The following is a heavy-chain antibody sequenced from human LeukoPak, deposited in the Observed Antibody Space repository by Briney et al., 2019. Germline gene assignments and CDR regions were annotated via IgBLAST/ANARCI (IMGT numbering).Heavy chain of an antibody. D-gene: IGHD4-17*01. V-gene: IGHV3-21*01. J-gene: IGHJ3*02. CDR2: ISSSSYI. Sequence: GGSLRLSCAASGFTFSSYSMNWVRQAPGKGLEWVSSISSSSYIYYADSVKGRFTISRDNAKNSLYLQMNSLRAEDTAVYYCARVEAPTVTTRGHAFDIWGQGTMVTVSS. CDR3: ARVEAPTVTTRGHAFDI. CDR1: GFTFSSYS.